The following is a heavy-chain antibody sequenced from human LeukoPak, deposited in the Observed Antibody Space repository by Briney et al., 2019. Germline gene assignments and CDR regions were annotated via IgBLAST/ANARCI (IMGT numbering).Heavy chain of an antibody. V-gene: IGHV3-64D*09. CDR2: ISSNGGST. D-gene: IGHD4-23*01. J-gene: IGHJ5*01. CDR3: VKVGGYGGNWIAP. Sequence: GGSLSLSCSASGFTFSSYAMHWVRQAPGKGLEYVSAISSNGGSTYYADSVNGRFTISRDNSKNTLYLQMSSLRAEDTAVYYCVKVGGYGGNWIAPCGQGSPLTVSS. CDR1: GFTFSSYA.